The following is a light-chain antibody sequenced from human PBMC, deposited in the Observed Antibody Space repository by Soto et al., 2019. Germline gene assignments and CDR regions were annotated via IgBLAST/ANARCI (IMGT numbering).Light chain of an antibody. Sequence: EIVLTQSPATLSLSPGERATLSCRASQSFSSYLAWYQQKPGQAPRLLIYAASKRAAGIPPRFRGRGSGPDFTLTTSSLAPEDFAVYYCQQRSNWPPVITFGQGTRLEIK. J-gene: IGKJ5*01. CDR2: AAS. CDR1: QSFSSY. V-gene: IGKV3-11*01. CDR3: QQRSNWPPVIT.